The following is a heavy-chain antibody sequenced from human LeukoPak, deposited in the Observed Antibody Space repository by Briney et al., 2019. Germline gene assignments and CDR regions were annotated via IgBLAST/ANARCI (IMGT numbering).Heavy chain of an antibody. J-gene: IGHJ4*02. D-gene: IGHD4-11*01. CDR2: IWYDGSNK. CDR1: GFTFSSYG. V-gene: IGHV3-33*06. CDR3: AKAAVTNYYFDY. Sequence: GRSLRLSCAASGFTFSSYGMHWVRQAPGKGLEWVAVIWYDGSNKYYADSVKGRFTISRDNSKNTLYLQMNSLRAEDTAVYYCAKAAVTNYYFDYWGQGTLVTVSS.